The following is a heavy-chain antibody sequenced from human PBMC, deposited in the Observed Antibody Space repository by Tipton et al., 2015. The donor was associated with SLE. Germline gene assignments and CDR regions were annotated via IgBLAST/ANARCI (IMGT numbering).Heavy chain of an antibody. Sequence: GSRRLSCAASGFTVSSNYMNWVRQAPGKGLEWVSVIYSGGGTYYADSVKGRFTISRDNSKNTLYLQMNSLRAEDTAVYYCASPYSHGAFDIWGQGTMVTVSS. D-gene: IGHD6-13*01. CDR1: GFTVSSNY. CDR2: IYSGGGT. V-gene: IGHV3-53*05. CDR3: ASPYSHGAFDI. J-gene: IGHJ3*02.